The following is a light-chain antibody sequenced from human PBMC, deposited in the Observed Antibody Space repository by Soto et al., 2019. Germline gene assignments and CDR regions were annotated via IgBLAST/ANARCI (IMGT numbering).Light chain of an antibody. V-gene: IGKV3-20*01. CDR2: GAS. CDR1: QSVSSSY. Sequence: EIVLTQSPGTLSLSPGERATLSCRARQSVSSSYLAWYQQKPGQAPRLLIYGASSRATGIPDRFSGSGSGTDFTLTISRLEPEDFAVYYCQQYGSSPVAFGQGTKLEIK. J-gene: IGKJ2*01. CDR3: QQYGSSPVA.